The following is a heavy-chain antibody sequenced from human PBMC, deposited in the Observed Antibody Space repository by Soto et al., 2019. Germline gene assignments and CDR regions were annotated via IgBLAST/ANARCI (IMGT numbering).Heavy chain of an antibody. D-gene: IGHD5-18*01. CDR1: GYTFTNND. CDR2: MNPGSGDT. CDR3: ARMESFGSLNWFDP. Sequence: ASVKVSCKASGYTFTNNDVSWVRQATGQGLEWMGWMNPGSGDTGYAQKFQGRVTMTRDISIATAYMGLNSLTSEDTAIYYCARMESFGSLNWFDPWGQGTLVTVSS. J-gene: IGHJ5*02. V-gene: IGHV1-8*02.